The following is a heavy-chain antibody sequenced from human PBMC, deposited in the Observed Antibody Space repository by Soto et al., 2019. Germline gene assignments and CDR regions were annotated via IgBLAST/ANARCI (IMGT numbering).Heavy chain of an antibody. CDR1: GGSFSGYY. CDR2: INHSGST. V-gene: IGHV4-34*01. D-gene: IGHD3-10*01. J-gene: IGHJ5*02. Sequence: QVQLQQWGAGLLKPSETLSLTCAVYGGSFSGYYWSWIRQPPGKGLEWLGEINHSGSTNYNPSLKSRVTISVDTSKNQFSLKLSSVTAADTAVYYCARDMVRGVPNSWFDPWGQGTLVTVSS. CDR3: ARDMVRGVPNSWFDP.